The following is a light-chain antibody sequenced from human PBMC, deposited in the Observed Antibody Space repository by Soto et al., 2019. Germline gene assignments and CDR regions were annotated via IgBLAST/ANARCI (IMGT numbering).Light chain of an antibody. CDR2: DNN. V-gene: IGLV1-40*01. Sequence: QSVLTQPPSVSGAPGQRVTISCTGSSSNIGARSDVHWYQQLLGTAPKLLIYDNNNRPSGVPDRFSGSKSGTSASLAITGLQAEDEADYYYQSYDSSLGGSGVFGGGTQLTVL. J-gene: IGLJ3*02. CDR1: SSNIGARSD. CDR3: QSYDSSLGGSGV.